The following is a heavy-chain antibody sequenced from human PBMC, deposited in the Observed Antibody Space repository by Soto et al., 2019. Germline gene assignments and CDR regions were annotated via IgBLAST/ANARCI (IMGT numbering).Heavy chain of an antibody. CDR3: ARQGEQQQLETYYYYHYAMDV. CDR1: GGSFSSYA. D-gene: IGHD6-13*01. J-gene: IGHJ6*02. Sequence: SVKVSCKASGGSFSSYAISWVRQAPGQGLEWMGGIIPIFGTANYAQKFQGRVTITADESTSTAYMELSSLRSEDTAVYYCARQGEQQQLETYYYYHYAMDVWGQGTTVTVSS. CDR2: IIPIFGTA. V-gene: IGHV1-69*13.